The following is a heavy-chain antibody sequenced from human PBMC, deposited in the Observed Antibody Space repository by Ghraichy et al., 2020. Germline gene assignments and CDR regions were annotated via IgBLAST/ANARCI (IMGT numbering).Heavy chain of an antibody. Sequence: GGSLRLSCAASGFTFSSYAMSWVRQAPGKGLEWVLAISGSGGSTYYADSVKGRFTISRDNSKNTLYLQMNSLRAEDTAVYYCAKRTDYEYYYGSGSYYNKADDYWGQGTLVTVSS. CDR3: AKRTDYEYYYGSGSYYNKADDY. D-gene: IGHD3-10*01. V-gene: IGHV3-23*01. CDR2: ISGSGGST. J-gene: IGHJ4*02. CDR1: GFTFSSYA.